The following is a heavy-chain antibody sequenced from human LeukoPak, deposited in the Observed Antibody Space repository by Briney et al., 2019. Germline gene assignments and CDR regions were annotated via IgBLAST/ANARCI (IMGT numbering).Heavy chain of an antibody. V-gene: IGHV3-53*01. D-gene: IGHD6-13*01. CDR2: IHTNGNT. CDR1: GLTVSSNY. CDR3: ASSRTAASSNWFDP. J-gene: IGHJ5*02. Sequence: GGSLRLSCAASGLTVSSNYMTWVRQAPGKGLEWVSIIHTNGNTYYADSVEGRFTVSRDNSKNTLYLQMNSLRTEDTAVYYCASSRTAASSNWFDPWGQGTLVTVSS.